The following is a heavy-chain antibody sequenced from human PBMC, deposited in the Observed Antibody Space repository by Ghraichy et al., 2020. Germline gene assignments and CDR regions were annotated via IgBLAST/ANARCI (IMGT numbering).Heavy chain of an antibody. CDR1: GFTFSNYV. D-gene: IGHD1/OR15-1a*01. CDR3: ARDQQHFGKYVDDFDI. V-gene: IGHV3-23*01. J-gene: IGHJ3*02. Sequence: GEYLNISCAASGFTFSNYVMSWVRQAPGKGLEWVSVITGGSGDGTFYADSVKGRFTISRDNSKNTLYLQMNSLRAEDTAVYYCARDQQHFGKYVDDFDIWGQGTMVTVSP. CDR2: ITGGSGDGT.